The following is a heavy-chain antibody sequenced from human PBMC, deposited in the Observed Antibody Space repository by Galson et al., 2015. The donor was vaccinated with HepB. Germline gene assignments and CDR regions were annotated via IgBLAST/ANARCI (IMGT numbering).Heavy chain of an antibody. D-gene: IGHD6-13*01. CDR1: GGSISSYY. CDR3: VREGIAAPTNPVDY. J-gene: IGHJ4*01. V-gene: IGHV4-59*01. CDR2: IYYSGST. Sequence: QVQLQESGPGLVKPSETLSLTCTVSGGSISSYYWSWIRQPPGKGLEWIGYIYYSGSTNYNPSLKSRVTISVDTSKNQFSLKLSSVTAADTAVYYCVREGIAAPTNPVDYWGQGTLVTVSS.